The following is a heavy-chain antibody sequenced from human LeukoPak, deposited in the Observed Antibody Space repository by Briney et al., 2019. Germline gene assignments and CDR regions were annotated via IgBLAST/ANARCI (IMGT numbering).Heavy chain of an antibody. J-gene: IGHJ4*02. Sequence: ASVKVSCKVSGYTLTELSMHWVRQAPGKGLEWMGGFDPEDGETIYAQKFQGRVTMTEDTSTDTAYMELSSLRSEDTAVYYCATTYYYGSGSPVGYFDYWGQGTLVTVSS. V-gene: IGHV1-24*01. D-gene: IGHD3-10*01. CDR2: FDPEDGET. CDR1: GYTLTELS. CDR3: ATTYYYGSGSPVGYFDY.